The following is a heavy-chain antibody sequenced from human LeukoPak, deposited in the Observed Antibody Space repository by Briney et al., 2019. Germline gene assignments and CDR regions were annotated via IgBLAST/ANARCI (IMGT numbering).Heavy chain of an antibody. CDR1: GFTFDDYA. CDR2: ISWNSGSI. CDR3: AKGPGSGYYLYHFDY. Sequence: GGSLRLSCAASGFTFDDYAMHWVRQAPGEGLEWVSGISWNSGSIGYADSVKGRFTISRDNAKNSLYLQMNSLRAEDMALYYCAKGPGSGYYLYHFDYWGQGTLVTVSS. D-gene: IGHD3-3*01. J-gene: IGHJ4*02. V-gene: IGHV3-9*03.